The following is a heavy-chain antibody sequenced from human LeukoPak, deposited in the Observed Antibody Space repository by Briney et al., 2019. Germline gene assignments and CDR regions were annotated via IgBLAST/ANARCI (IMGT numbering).Heavy chain of an antibody. CDR2: ICSAGST. J-gene: IGHJ4*02. V-gene: IGHV3-66*01. Sequence: PGGSLRLSCAASGFTVSSTCMSWVRQAPGKGLEWVSVICSAGSTYYAGSVKGRFTISRDNSNNTLFLQMDTLRAEDTAVYYCARETDLSSGWSSQGFDNWGQGTLVTVSS. D-gene: IGHD6-13*01. CDR1: GFTVSSTC. CDR3: ARETDLSSGWSSQGFDN.